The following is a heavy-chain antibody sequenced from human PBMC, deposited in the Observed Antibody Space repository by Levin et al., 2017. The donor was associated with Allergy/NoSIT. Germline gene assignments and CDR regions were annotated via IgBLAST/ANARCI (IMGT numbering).Heavy chain of an antibody. CDR1: GASISDYY. D-gene: IGHD6-13*01. J-gene: IGHJ4*02. V-gene: IGHV4-59*13. CDR3: ARDTPGGSWYGYDH. CDR2: IYYGGTT. Sequence: PSETLSLTCTVSGASISDYYWSWIRQPPGKGLEWIGYIYYGGTTDYNPSLKSRVTMSVDTSKNQFSLKLNSVTAADTALYYCARDTPGGSWYGYDHWGQGTLVTVSS.